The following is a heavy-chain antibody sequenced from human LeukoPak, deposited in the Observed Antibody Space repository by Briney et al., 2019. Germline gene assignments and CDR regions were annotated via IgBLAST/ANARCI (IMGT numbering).Heavy chain of an antibody. J-gene: IGHJ4*02. CDR2: INHSGST. Sequence: PSETLSLTCAVYGGSFSGYYWSWIRQPPGKGLEWIGEINHSGSTNYNPSLKGRVTISVDTSKNQFSLKLGSVTAADTAVYYCARAVPFDYWGQGTLVTVSS. CDR1: GGSFSGYY. V-gene: IGHV4-34*01. D-gene: IGHD3-10*02. CDR3: ARAVPFDY.